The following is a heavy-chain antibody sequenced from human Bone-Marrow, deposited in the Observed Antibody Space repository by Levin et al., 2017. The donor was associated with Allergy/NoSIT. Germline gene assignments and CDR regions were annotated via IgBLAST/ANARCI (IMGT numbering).Heavy chain of an antibody. Sequence: ASVKVSCKASGYTFTGYYMHWVRQAPGQGLEWMGWINPNSGGTNYAQKFQGRVTMTRDTSISTAYMELSRLRSDDTAVYYCAIFGWYCGGDCCNYYDYGMDVWGQGTTVTVSS. CDR2: INPNSGGT. CDR1: GYTFTGYY. CDR3: AIFGWYCGGDCCNYYDYGMDV. J-gene: IGHJ6*02. D-gene: IGHD2-21*02. V-gene: IGHV1-2*02.